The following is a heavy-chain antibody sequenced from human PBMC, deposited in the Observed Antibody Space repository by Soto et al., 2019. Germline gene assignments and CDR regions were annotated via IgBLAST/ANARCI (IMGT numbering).Heavy chain of an antibody. CDR1: GFTFSSYS. D-gene: IGHD6-13*01. J-gene: IGHJ1*01. Sequence: PGGSLRLSCAASGFTFSSYSMNWVRQAPGKGLEWVSYISSSSSTIYYADSVKGRFTISRDIAKNSLYLQMNSLRAEDTVVYYCARDLGSSWYPEYFKHWGQGTLVTVSS. V-gene: IGHV3-48*01. CDR2: ISSSSSTI. CDR3: ARDLGSSWYPEYFKH.